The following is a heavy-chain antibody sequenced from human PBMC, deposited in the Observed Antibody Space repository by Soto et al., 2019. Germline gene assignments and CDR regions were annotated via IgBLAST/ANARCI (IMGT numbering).Heavy chain of an antibody. V-gene: IGHV4-4*07. J-gene: IGHJ6*02. D-gene: IGHD3-3*01. CDR2: IYTSGST. CDR3: EGWSGYYNIDV. Sequence: SGTLSLTCTVSGGSISSYYWSWIRQPAGKGLEWIGRIYTSGSTNYNPSLKSRVTMSLDTSKTQFSLRLTSVTAADTAVYYCEGWSGYYNIDVWGQGTTVTVSS. CDR1: GGSISSYY.